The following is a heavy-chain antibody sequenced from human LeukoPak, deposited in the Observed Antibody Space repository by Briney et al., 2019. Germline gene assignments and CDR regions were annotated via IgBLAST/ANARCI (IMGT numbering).Heavy chain of an antibody. J-gene: IGHJ4*02. Sequence: SETLSLTCTVSGGSISSGSYYWSWIRQPAGKGLEWIGRIYTSGSTNYNPSLKSRVTISVDTSKNQFSLKLSSVTAADTAVYYCARERKRITIFRVVTTDFDYWGQGTLVTVSS. CDR1: GGSISSGSYY. D-gene: IGHD3-3*01. CDR3: ARERKRITIFRVVTTDFDY. CDR2: IYTSGST. V-gene: IGHV4-61*02.